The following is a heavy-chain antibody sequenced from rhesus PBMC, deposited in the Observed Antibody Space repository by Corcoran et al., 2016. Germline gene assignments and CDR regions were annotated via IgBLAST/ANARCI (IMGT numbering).Heavy chain of an antibody. CDR2: SYGSSPST. CDR1: GGSISDSYR. J-gene: IGHJ4*01. Sequence: QVQLQESGPGVVKPSETLSLTCAGSGGSISDSYRWSWIRQPPGKGLEWLGYSYGSSPSTNSNPSLKSRVTISKDTSKNQFSLKLSSVTAADTAVYYCAGDSGGWSNFFDYWGQGVLVTVSS. D-gene: IGHD6-37*01. CDR3: AGDSGGWSNFFDY. V-gene: IGHV4S10*01.